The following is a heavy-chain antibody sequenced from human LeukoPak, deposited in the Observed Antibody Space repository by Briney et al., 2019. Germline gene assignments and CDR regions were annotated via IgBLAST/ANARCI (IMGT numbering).Heavy chain of an antibody. D-gene: IGHD5-18*01. CDR1: GYSISSGYY. J-gene: IGHJ4*02. V-gene: IGHV4-38-2*01. CDR2: IYHSGST. Sequence: SETLSLTCAVSGYSISSGYYWGWIRKPPGKGLEWIGSIYHSGSTVYSPSLKSRVTISVDTSKNQFSLRLSSVTAADTAVYYCARNISLGRDTTMVTVFDYWGQGTLVTVSS. CDR3: ARNISLGRDTTMVTVFDY.